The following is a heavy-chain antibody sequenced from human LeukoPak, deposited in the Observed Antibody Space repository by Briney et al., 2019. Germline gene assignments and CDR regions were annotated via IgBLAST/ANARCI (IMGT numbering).Heavy chain of an antibody. J-gene: IGHJ4*02. Sequence: GGSLRLSCAASGFTFSNAWMSWVRQAPGKGLEWVGRIKSKIHGGTIDYAAPVKGRCTISRDDSKNTLSLQMNSLESEDTAVYYCAASTDWYAYWGQGTPVTVSS. V-gene: IGHV3-15*01. CDR1: GFTFSNAW. CDR3: AASTDWYAY. D-gene: IGHD3-9*01. CDR2: IKSKIHGGTI.